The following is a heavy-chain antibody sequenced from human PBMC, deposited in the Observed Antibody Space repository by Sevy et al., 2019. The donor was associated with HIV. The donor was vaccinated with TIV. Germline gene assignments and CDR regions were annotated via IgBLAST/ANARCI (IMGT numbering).Heavy chain of an antibody. CDR3: AKGQGYDYIWGNERSEYYFDY. D-gene: IGHD3-16*01. CDR2: ISHDGSYQ. Sequence: GGSLRLSCAASRFTFSTYDIHWVRQAPGKGLEWVAVISHDGSYQYYTDSVKGRFTISRDKSKNKAYLQMNSLRADDSGGYYCAKGQGYDYIWGNERSEYYFDYWGQGTLVTVSS. J-gene: IGHJ4*02. CDR1: RFTFSTYD. V-gene: IGHV3-30*18.